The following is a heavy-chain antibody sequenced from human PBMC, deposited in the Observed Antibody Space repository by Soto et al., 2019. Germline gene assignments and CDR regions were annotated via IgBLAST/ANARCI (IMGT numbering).Heavy chain of an antibody. V-gene: IGHV4-34*01. CDR1: GGSFSGYY. J-gene: IGHJ4*02. Sequence: SETLSLTCAVYGGSFSGYYWTWIRQPPGTGLEWIAEINHSGSTYYNPSLQSRVAMSVDTSRNQFSLRLSSVTAADTAVYYCATMGTTTGSYYFYYWGQGTLVTVSS. CDR2: INHSGST. CDR3: ATMGTTTGSYYFYY. D-gene: IGHD1-26*01.